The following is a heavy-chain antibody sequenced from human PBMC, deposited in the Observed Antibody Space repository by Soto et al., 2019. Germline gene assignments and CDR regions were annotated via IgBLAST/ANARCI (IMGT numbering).Heavy chain of an antibody. CDR2: IIPIFGTA. CDR1: GGTFSSYA. J-gene: IGHJ6*02. Sequence: AASVKVSCKASGGTFSSYAISWVRQAPGQGLEWMGGIIPIFGTANYAQKFQGRVTITADESTSTAYMELSSLRSEDTAVYYCAQQLVFQKADYYYGMDVWGQGTTVTVSS. CDR3: AQQLVFQKADYYYGMDV. V-gene: IGHV1-69*13. D-gene: IGHD6-13*01.